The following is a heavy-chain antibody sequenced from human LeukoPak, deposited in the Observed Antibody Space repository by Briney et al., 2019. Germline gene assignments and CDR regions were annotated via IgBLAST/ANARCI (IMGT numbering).Heavy chain of an antibody. J-gene: IGHJ4*02. CDR3: TRSSSGWYSDY. D-gene: IGHD6-19*01. CDR2: IRSKAYGGTT. Sequence: GESLKISCTASGFTFGDYGMSWVRQAPGKGLEWVGFIRSKAYGGTTEYAASVKGRFIISRDDFKSIAYLQMNSLKTEDTAVYYCTRSSSGWYSDYWGQGTLVTVSS. CDR1: GFTFGDYG. V-gene: IGHV3-49*04.